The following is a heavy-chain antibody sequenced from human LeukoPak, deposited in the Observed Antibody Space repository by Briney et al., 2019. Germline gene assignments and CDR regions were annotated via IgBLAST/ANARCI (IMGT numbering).Heavy chain of an antibody. V-gene: IGHV1-18*01. J-gene: IGHJ4*02. Sequence: GASVKVSCKASGYTFTSYGISWVRQAPGQGLEWMGWVSDYNGNTNYAQKFQGRLTMTTDTSTSTAYMELRSLRSDDTAVYYCARDDSIAAAGTWFDYWGQGTLVTVSS. D-gene: IGHD6-13*01. CDR3: ARDDSIAAAGTWFDY. CDR2: VSDYNGNT. CDR1: GYTFTSYG.